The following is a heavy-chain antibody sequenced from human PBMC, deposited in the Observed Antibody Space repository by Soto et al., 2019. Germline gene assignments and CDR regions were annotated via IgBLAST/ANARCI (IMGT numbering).Heavy chain of an antibody. Sequence: VASVKVSCKASGYTFTSYGISWVRQAPGQGLEWMGWISAYNGNTNYAQKLQGRVTMTTDTSTSTAYMELRSLRSDDTAVYYCARDTLAAPVFGLFDPWGQGTLVTVSS. J-gene: IGHJ5*02. CDR2: ISAYNGNT. CDR1: GYTFTSYG. V-gene: IGHV1-18*01. CDR3: ARDTLAAPVFGLFDP. D-gene: IGHD6-6*01.